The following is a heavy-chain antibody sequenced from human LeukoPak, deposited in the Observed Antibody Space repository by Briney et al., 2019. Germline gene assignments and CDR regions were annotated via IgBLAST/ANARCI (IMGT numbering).Heavy chain of an antibody. CDR3: ARGPLEVQLWFPFDY. V-gene: IGHV5-51*01. J-gene: IGHJ4*02. CDR2: IYPGDSDT. Sequence: PGESLKISCKGSGYSFTSYWIGWVRQMPGKGLEWMGIIYPGDSDTRYSPSFQGQVTISADKSISTAYLQWSSLKASDTAMYYCARGPLEVQLWFPFDYWGQGTLVTVSS. CDR1: GYSFTSYW. D-gene: IGHD5-18*01.